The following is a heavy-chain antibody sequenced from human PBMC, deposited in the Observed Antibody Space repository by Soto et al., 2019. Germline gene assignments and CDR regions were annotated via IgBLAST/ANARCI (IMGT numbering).Heavy chain of an antibody. CDR3: TRITRPPLPPFEY. J-gene: IGHJ4*02. CDR2: IRSQRYGGTP. D-gene: IGHD3-10*01. V-gene: IGHV3-49*04. Sequence: EVQLVESGGDLVKPGRSLTLSCTTSGFTFGDYAMSWVRRAPGKGLEWISFIRSQRYGGTPEYAASVRGRFSLSRDDSQGIAYLQMNSRQTEDSAVYYCTRITRPPLPPFEYWCQGTLVTVSS. CDR1: GFTFGDYA.